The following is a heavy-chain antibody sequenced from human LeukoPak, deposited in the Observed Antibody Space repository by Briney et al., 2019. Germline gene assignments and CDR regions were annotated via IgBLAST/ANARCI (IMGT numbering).Heavy chain of an antibody. CDR3: ARAPYDAEPTIPDF. V-gene: IGHV7-4-1*02. D-gene: IGHD2-21*01. J-gene: IGHJ4*02. CDR1: GYTFTTFC. CDR2: INTNTGKP. Sequence: GASVKVSCKASGYTFTTFCIHWVRQAPGQGLEWMGWINTNTGKPFYAQDFTGRFVFSLDTSVTTAYLQVSSLRPEDSAVYFCARAPYDAEPTIPDFWGQGTLVTVSS.